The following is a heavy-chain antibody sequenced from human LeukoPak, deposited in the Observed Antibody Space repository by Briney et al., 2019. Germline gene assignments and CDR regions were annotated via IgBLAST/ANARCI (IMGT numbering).Heavy chain of an antibody. J-gene: IGHJ4*02. CDR2: ISSSSYI. CDR1: GFTFSSYS. Sequence: GGSLRLSCAASGFTFSSYSMNWVRQAPGKGLEWVSSISSSSYIYCADSVKGRFTISRDNAKNSLYLQMNSLRAEDTAVYYCARDYSSSWYRLSHFDYWGQGTLVTVSS. V-gene: IGHV3-21*01. CDR3: ARDYSSSWYRLSHFDY. D-gene: IGHD6-13*01.